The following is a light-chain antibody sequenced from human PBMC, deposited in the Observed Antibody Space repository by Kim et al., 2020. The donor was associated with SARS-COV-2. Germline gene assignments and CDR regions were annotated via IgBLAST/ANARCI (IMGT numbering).Light chain of an antibody. CDR3: QQRRTWPLT. CDR1: QSVINF. J-gene: IGKJ4*01. Sequence: EIVLTQSPAALSMSPGERATLSCRASQSVINFLAWYQQKPGQAPRLLIYDASNRATGIPARFSGSGSGTDFSLTISTLQPEDFAVYYCQQRRTWPLTFGGGTRVDIK. CDR2: DAS. V-gene: IGKV3-11*01.